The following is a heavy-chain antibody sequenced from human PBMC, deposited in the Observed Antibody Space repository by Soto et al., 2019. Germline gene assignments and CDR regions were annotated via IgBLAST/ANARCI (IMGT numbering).Heavy chain of an antibody. CDR2: MYYSGST. D-gene: IGHD3-10*01. CDR3: ARYYYGGDWFDP. V-gene: IGHV4-39*01. Sequence: SETLSLTCTVSGGSISSSSYYWGWILQPPGKGLEWIGSMYYSGSTYYNPSLKSRVTISVDTSKNQFSLKLSSVTAADTAVYYCARYYYGGDWFDPWGQGTLVTVSS. J-gene: IGHJ5*02. CDR1: GGSISSSSYY.